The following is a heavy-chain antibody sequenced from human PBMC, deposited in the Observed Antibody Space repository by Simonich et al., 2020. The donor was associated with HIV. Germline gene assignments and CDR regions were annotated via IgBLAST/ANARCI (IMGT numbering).Heavy chain of an antibody. J-gene: IGHJ1*01. CDR2: ISEYNGNT. D-gene: IGHD1-1*01. CDR3: ARYKRPDENFQH. Sequence: QVQLVQSGAEVKKPGASVKVSCKASSYTFPSFGISWVQQAPGQGLEWRGWISEYNGNTNYAQKLQGRVTMTTDTSTSTAYMELRSLRSDDTAVDYCARYKRPDENFQHWGQGTLVTVSS. V-gene: IGHV1-18*01. CDR1: SYTFPSFG.